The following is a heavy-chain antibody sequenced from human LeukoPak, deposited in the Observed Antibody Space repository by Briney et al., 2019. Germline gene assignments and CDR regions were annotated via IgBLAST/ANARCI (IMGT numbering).Heavy chain of an antibody. CDR1: GFTFSDYY. Sequence: PGGSLRLSCAASGFTFSDYYMSWIRQAPGKGLEWVSYISSSGSTIYYADSVKGRFTISRDDAKNSLYLQMNSLRAEDTAVYYCARPYSSKGYYFDYWGQGTLVTVSS. CDR2: ISSSGSTI. CDR3: ARPYSSKGYYFDY. D-gene: IGHD6-13*01. J-gene: IGHJ4*02. V-gene: IGHV3-11*04.